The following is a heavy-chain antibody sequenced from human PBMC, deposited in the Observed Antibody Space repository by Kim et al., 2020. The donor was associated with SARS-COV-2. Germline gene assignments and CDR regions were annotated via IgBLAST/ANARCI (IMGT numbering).Heavy chain of an antibody. CDR3: VKERTSGWYDFDY. J-gene: IGHJ4*02. V-gene: IGHV3-64D*09. Sequence: YADLVRDRFISSRDNSKNTLYLQMSSRRPEDTAVYFCVKERTSGWYDFDYWGQGTLVIVSS. D-gene: IGHD6-19*01.